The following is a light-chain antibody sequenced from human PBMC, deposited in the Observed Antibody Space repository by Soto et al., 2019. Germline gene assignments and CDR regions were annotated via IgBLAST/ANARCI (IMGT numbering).Light chain of an antibody. J-gene: IGKJ1*01. V-gene: IGKV3-15*01. CDR1: QSVSSK. CDR3: QQYNNLQGT. Sequence: EIVLTQSPGTLSVSPGERATLSCRASQSVSSKLAWYQQKPGQSPRLLFYGATTEATGIPARFSGSGTETKFTLTIISLQSEDFAVYYCQQYNNLQGTFGQGTKVEIK. CDR2: GAT.